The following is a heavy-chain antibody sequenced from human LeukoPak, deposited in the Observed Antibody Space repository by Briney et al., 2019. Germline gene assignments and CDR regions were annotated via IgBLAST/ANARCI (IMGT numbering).Heavy chain of an antibody. CDR1: GYTCANYY. D-gene: IGHD3-22*01. Sequence: ASVKVSCKASGYTCANYYVHWVRQAPGQGLEWMGIINSGGGSTSNAQKFQGRVTMTRDTSTSTVYMELSSLRSEDTAVYYCARGTYYHDSSDLDHWGQGTLVTVSS. V-gene: IGHV1-46*03. J-gene: IGHJ4*02. CDR2: INSGGGST. CDR3: ARGTYYHDSSDLDH.